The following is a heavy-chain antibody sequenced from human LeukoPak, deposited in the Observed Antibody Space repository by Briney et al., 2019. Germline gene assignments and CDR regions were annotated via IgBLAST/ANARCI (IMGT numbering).Heavy chain of an antibody. V-gene: IGHV3-48*04. D-gene: IGHD3-16*01. J-gene: IGHJ4*02. Sequence: GGSLRLSCTASGFKFSSFSMDWARQAPGKGLEWLSYISSTSSAIYYADSVKGRFTISRDNAKNSLYLQMDSLRAEDTAIYYCARVIGSYGDSAYWGQGTLVTVSS. CDR1: GFKFSSFS. CDR3: ARVIGSYGDSAY. CDR2: ISSTSSAI.